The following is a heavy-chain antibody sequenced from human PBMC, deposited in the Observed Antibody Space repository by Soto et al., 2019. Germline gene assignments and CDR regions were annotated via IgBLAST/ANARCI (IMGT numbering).Heavy chain of an antibody. CDR3: AKDPSPQPIPAVTPGWFDP. D-gene: IGHD4-4*01. Sequence: ANLQESGPGLVKPSVTMSLTCTVSGDSIRDGGYYWAWIRQRPGKGLEWMGYIYFTGKTNYNPSLENRLTMSVDMSRRQLYLRLTSVTAADTAVYFCAKDPSPQPIPAVTPGWFDPWGQGISVTVSS. CDR2: IYFTGKT. CDR1: GDSIRDGGYY. J-gene: IGHJ5*02. V-gene: IGHV4-31*03.